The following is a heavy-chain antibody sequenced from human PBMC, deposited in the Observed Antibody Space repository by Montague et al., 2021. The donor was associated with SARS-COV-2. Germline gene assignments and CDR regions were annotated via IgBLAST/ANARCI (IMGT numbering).Heavy chain of an antibody. CDR1: GXSISSYY. CDR3: SRGFDI. V-gene: IGHV4-59*01. Sequence: SETLSLTCTVSGXSISSYYWCWIRQPPGKGLELIGYIYFSGSTNYHPSLKIRGTISVDTSKTQFSLRLSPVTAADTAVYYCSRGFDIWGQGTMVTVSS. CDR2: IYFSGST. J-gene: IGHJ3*02.